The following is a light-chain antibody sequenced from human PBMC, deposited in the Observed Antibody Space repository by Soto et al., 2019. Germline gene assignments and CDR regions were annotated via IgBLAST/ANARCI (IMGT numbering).Light chain of an antibody. CDR3: QKYGSSPRK. CDR2: DAS. Sequence: DIVLTQSPVTLSLSPGEIATLSCSASQIVSSNYLAWYQQKPGQAPKLLIYDASSGATGIPDRFSGSGSGTDFTLTISRLEPEDFAVYYCQKYGSSPRKFGQGTKVDIK. V-gene: IGKV3-20*01. CDR1: QIVSSNY. J-gene: IGKJ1*01.